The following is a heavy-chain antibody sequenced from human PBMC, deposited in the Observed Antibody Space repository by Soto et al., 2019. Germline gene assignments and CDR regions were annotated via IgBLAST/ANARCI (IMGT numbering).Heavy chain of an antibody. CDR3: AKVPRRLRFLEWLFYFDY. V-gene: IGHV3-23*01. CDR2: ISGSGGST. Sequence: EVQLLESGGGLVQPGGSLRLSCAASGFTFSSYAMSWVRQAPGKGLEWVSAISGSGGSTYYADSVKGRFTISRDNSKNTLYLQMSSLRAEDTAVYYCAKVPRRLRFLEWLFYFDYWGQGTLVTVSS. J-gene: IGHJ4*02. CDR1: GFTFSSYA. D-gene: IGHD3-3*01.